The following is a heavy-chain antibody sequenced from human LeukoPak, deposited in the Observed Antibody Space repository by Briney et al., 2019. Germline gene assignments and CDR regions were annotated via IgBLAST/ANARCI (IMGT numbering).Heavy chain of an antibody. CDR1: GFTFTRYD. Sequence: ASVKVSCKASGFTFTRYDINWVRQASGQGLEWMGWMNPNNGNTGYAQKFQGRVTMTRDTYTSTAYMELRGLRPEDTAVYYCAKNVHVWGSKGYYFDYWGQGTLVTVSS. CDR2: MNPNNGNT. V-gene: IGHV1-8*01. D-gene: IGHD3-16*01. J-gene: IGHJ4*02. CDR3: AKNVHVWGSKGYYFDY.